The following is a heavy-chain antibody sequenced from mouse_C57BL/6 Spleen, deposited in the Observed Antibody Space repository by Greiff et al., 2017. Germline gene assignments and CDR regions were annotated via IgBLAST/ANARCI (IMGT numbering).Heavy chain of an antibody. V-gene: IGHV5-17*01. CDR3: ARRSGSSPWYFDV. D-gene: IGHD1-1*01. J-gene: IGHJ1*03. Sequence: EVKVEESGGGLVKPGGSLKLSCAASGFTFSDYGMHWVRQAPEKGLEWVAYISSGSSTIYYADTVKGRFTISRDNAKNTLFLQMTSLRSEDTAMYYCARRSGSSPWYFDVWGTGTTVTVSS. CDR2: ISSGSSTI. CDR1: GFTFSDYG.